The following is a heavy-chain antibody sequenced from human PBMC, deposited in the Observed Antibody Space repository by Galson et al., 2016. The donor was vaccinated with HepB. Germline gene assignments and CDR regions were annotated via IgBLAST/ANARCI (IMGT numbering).Heavy chain of an antibody. J-gene: IGHJ2*01. V-gene: IGHV4-59*01. Sequence: ETLSLPCTVSGGSISTYYWNWIRQPPGKGLEWIGYIYYSGSTNYNPSLKSRVTLLVDTSKNQFSLKLTSVTAADTAVYYCARDSAGSFDLWGRGTLVTVSS. CDR1: GGSISTYY. CDR3: ARDSAGSFDL. D-gene: IGHD3-10*01. CDR2: IYYSGST.